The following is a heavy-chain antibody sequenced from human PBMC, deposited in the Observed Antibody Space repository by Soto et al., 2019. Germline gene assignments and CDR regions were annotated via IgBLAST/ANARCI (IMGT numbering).Heavy chain of an antibody. V-gene: IGHV1-69*06. CDR3: AREGFSGSSYGY. Sequence: SVKVSCKASGGTFGSYGISWVRQAPGQGLEWMGSIIPIFGTPNYAQKFQGRVTITADRSTSTIYVELSSLRSEDTAVYYCAREGFSGSSYGYWGPGTLVTVSS. D-gene: IGHD1-26*01. J-gene: IGHJ4*02. CDR2: IIPIFGTP. CDR1: GGTFGSYG.